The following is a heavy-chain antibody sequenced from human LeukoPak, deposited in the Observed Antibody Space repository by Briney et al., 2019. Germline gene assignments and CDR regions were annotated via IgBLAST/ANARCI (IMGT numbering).Heavy chain of an antibody. D-gene: IGHD3-10*01. CDR2: ISSSGSTI. J-gene: IGHJ4*02. V-gene: IGHV3-48*03. CDR1: GFTFSSYE. CDR3: ARAGLGEFDY. Sequence: GGSLRLSCAASGFTFSSYEMNWVRQASGKGLEWVSYISSSGSTIYYADSVKGRFTISRDNAKDSPYLQMNSLRAEDTAVYYCARAGLGEFDYWGQGTLVTVSS.